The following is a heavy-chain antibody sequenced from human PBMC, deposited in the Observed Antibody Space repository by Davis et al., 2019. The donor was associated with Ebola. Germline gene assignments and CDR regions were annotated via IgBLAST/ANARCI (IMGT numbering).Heavy chain of an antibody. J-gene: IGHJ4*02. CDR3: ARDRHDTSAYGF. CDR1: GYSISSGSSNY. D-gene: IGHD3-22*01. Sequence: SEPLSLTFIVSGYSISSGSSNYWTWIRPPAGKGLEWLAHIYTSRTTNYNPSLRSRVTISVNTSKNHLSLKPTSVTAADTAVYYCARDRHDTSAYGFWGQGTLVTVSS. CDR2: IYTSRTT. V-gene: IGHV4-61*09.